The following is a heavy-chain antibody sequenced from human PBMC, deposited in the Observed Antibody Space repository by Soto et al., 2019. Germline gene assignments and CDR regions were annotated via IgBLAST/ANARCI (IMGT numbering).Heavy chain of an antibody. CDR3: ARARRDGYNFAYYYYYGMDV. CDR1: GDSVSSNSAA. V-gene: IGHV6-1*01. Sequence: SQTLSLTCAISGDSVSSNSAACNWIRQSPSRGLEWLGRTYYRSKWYNDYAVSVKSRITINPDTSKNQFSLQLNSVTPEDTAVYYCARARRDGYNFAYYYYYGMDVWGQGTTVTGLL. J-gene: IGHJ6*02. D-gene: IGHD5-12*01. CDR2: TYYRSKWYN.